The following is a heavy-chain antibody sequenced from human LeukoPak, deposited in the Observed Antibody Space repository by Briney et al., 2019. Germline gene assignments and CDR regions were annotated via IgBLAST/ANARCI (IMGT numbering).Heavy chain of an antibody. J-gene: IGHJ4*02. Sequence: GMSLRLSCAASGFTFSRYDMHWVRQAPGKGLEWVAFIWNDGSNQNYADSVKGRFTISRDNSKKMVYVQMNSLRVDDTAVYYCARDWYYDSAGYFPYWGLGTLVTVSS. CDR3: ARDWYYDSAGYFPY. CDR2: IWNDGSNQ. V-gene: IGHV3-33*01. CDR1: GFTFSRYD. D-gene: IGHD3-22*01.